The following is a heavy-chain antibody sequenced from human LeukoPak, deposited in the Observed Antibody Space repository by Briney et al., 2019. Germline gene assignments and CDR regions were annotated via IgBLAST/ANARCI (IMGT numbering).Heavy chain of an antibody. CDR2: IGTSSTTI. CDR3: ARVGSGYHGDY. Sequence: GGSLRLSCAASGFTFSSYTMNWVRQPPGKGLEWVSNIGTSSTTIYYADSVKGRFTISRDNAKNSLYLQMNSLRADDTAVYYCARVGSGYHGDYWGQGTLVTVSS. CDR1: GFTFSSYT. D-gene: IGHD3-10*01. J-gene: IGHJ4*02. V-gene: IGHV3-48*01.